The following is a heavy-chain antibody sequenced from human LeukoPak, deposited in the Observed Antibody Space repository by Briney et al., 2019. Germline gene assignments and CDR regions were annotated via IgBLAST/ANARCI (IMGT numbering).Heavy chain of an antibody. CDR2: IYPGDSDT. CDR1: GYSFTSYW. CDR3: ARLGCSSTSCYRPEVHLKVLDY. J-gene: IGHJ4*02. Sequence: GESLKISCKGSGYSFTSYWIGWVRQMPGKGLEWMGIIYPGDSDTRYSPSFQGQVTISADKSISTAYLQWSSLKASDTAMYYCARLGCSSTSCYRPEVHLKVLDYWGQGTLVTVSS. V-gene: IGHV5-51*01. D-gene: IGHD2-2*02.